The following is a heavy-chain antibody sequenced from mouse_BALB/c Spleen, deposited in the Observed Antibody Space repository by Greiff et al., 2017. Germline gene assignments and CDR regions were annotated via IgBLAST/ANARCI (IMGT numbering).Heavy chain of an antibody. CDR3: TREGEKYGPWFAY. CDR1: GFTFSSYT. V-gene: IGHV5-6-4*01. J-gene: IGHJ3*01. Sequence: EVQRVESGGGLVKPGGSLKLSCAASGFTFSSYTMSWVRQTPEKRLEWVATISSGGSYTYYPDSVKGRFTISRDNAKNTLYLQMSSLKSEDTAMYYCTREGEKYGPWFAYWGQGTLVTVSA. D-gene: IGHD1-1*02. CDR2: ISSGGSYT.